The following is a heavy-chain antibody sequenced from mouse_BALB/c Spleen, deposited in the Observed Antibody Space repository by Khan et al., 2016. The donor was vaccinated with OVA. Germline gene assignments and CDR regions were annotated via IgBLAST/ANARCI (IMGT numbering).Heavy chain of an antibody. V-gene: IGHV3-1*02. CDR1: GYSITSGYA. Sequence: EVQLQESGPDLVKPSQSLSLTCTVTGYSITSGYAWHWIRHFPGNKLEWMAYIYYSGSINYNPSLKSRISVTRDTSKNQFFLQLNSVTSGKTATYYCTRDGNYMDYWGQGTSVTVSS. CDR2: IYYSGSI. J-gene: IGHJ4*01. CDR3: TRDGNYMDY. D-gene: IGHD2-1*01.